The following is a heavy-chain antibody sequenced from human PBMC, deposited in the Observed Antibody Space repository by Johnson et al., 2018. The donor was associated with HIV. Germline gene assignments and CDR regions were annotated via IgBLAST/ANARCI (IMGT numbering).Heavy chain of an antibody. CDR2: SWNSGSI. J-gene: IGHJ3*02. D-gene: IGHD6-13*01. CDR1: GFTVSSNY. CDR3: ARDNGIAAAGDLDI. Sequence: VQLVESGGGVVQPGRSLRLSCAAPGFTVSSNYMNWVRQAPGKGLEWVSGISWNSGSIGYADSVKGRFTISRDNSKNTLYLQMNSLRAEDTAVYYCARDNGIAAAGDLDIWGQGTMVTVSS. V-gene: IGHV3-66*03.